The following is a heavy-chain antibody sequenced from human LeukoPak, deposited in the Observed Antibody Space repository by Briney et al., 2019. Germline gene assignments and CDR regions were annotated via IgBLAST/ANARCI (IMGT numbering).Heavy chain of an antibody. CDR1: GFTFSSYA. D-gene: IGHD1-7*01. J-gene: IGHJ3*02. V-gene: IGHV3-23*01. CDR2: ISGSGGST. CDR3: ANEGYNWNYSTDDAFDI. Sequence: PGGSLRLSCAASGFTFSSYAMSWVRQAPGKGLEWVSAISGSGGSTYYADSVKGRFTISRDNSKNTLYLQMNSLRAEDTAVYYCANEGYNWNYSTDDAFDIWGQGTMVTVSS.